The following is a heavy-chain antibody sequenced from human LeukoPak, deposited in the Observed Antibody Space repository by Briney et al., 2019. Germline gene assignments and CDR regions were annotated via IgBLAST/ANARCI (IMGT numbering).Heavy chain of an antibody. J-gene: IGHJ6*04. CDR1: GGSFSGYY. Sequence: SETLSLTCAVYGGSFSGYYWTWVRQPPGKGPEWNGEINHKGATNYNPSLKSRVAISLDTTKNQFSLKLSSVTAADTAVYYCARGPHFYGSGSYEYSYYYYYYGMDVWGKGTAVTVSS. CDR2: INHKGAT. D-gene: IGHD3-10*01. CDR3: ARGPHFYGSGSYEYSYYYYYYGMDV. V-gene: IGHV4-34*01.